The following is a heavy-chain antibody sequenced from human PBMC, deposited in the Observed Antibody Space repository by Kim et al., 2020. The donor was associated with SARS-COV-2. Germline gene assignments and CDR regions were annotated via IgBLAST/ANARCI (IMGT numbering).Heavy chain of an antibody. Sequence: SETLSLTCAVYGGSFSGYYWSWIRQPPGKGLEWIGEINHSGSTNYNPSLKSRVTISVDTSKNQFSLKLSSVTAADTAVYYCALQKLYNWNDVGGGYFDYWGQGTLVTVSS. CDR1: GGSFSGYY. V-gene: IGHV4-34*01. D-gene: IGHD1-20*01. CDR2: INHSGST. J-gene: IGHJ4*02. CDR3: ALQKLYNWNDVGGGYFDY.